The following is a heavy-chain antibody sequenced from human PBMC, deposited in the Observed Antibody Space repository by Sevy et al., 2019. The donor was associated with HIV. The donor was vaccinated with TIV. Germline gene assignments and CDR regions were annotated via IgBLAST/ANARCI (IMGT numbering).Heavy chain of an antibody. V-gene: IGHV3-30-3*01. CDR1: GFTFSSYA. J-gene: IGHJ3*02. CDR3: ARPRRYIAAAGIVYDAFDI. D-gene: IGHD6-13*01. CDR2: ISYDGSNN. Sequence: GGSLRLSYAASGFTFSSYAMHWVRQAPGKGLEWVAVISYDGSNNYYADSVKGRFTISRDNSKNTLYLQMNSLRAEDTAVYYCARPRRYIAAAGIVYDAFDIWGQGTMVTVSS.